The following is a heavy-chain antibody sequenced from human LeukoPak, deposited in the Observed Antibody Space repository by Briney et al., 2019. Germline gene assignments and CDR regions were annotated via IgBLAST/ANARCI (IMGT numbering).Heavy chain of an antibody. CDR3: ARLASGSYGPLTPFDY. D-gene: IGHD1-26*01. Sequence: SETLFLTCTVSGGSISSYYWSWIRQPPGKGVEWIGDIYYSGSTNYNPSLKSRVTISVDTSKNQFSLRLSSVTAADTAVYYSARLASGSYGPLTPFDYWGQGTLVTVSS. CDR1: GGSISSYY. CDR2: IYYSGST. J-gene: IGHJ4*02. V-gene: IGHV4-59*08.